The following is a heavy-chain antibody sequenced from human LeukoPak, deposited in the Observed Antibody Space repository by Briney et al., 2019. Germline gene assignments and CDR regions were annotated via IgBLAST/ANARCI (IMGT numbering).Heavy chain of an antibody. V-gene: IGHV4-39*01. CDR1: GGSISSSDYY. CDR2: IYYGGST. D-gene: IGHD2-15*01. J-gene: IGHJ5*02. CDR3: ARALGYCSGGSCTRGYNWFDP. Sequence: SETLSLTCTVSGGSISSSDYYWGWIRQPPGKGLEWIGSIYYGGSTYYNPSLKGRVTISVDTSMNQFSLKLSFVTTADTAVYYCARALGYCSGGSCTRGYNWFDPWGQGTLVTVPS.